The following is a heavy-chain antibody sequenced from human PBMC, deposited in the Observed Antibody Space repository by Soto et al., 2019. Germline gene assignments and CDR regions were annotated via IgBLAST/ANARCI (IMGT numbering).Heavy chain of an antibody. CDR3: AKAGFSSGWSPSYFDY. CDR1: GFTFSSYA. Sequence: EVQLLESGGGLVQPGRSLRLSCAASGFTFSSYAMNWVRQAPGKGLEWVSAMSGTGGSTYYADSVKGRFTISRDNSKNTRYLQMNCLRVEDTAVFYCAKAGFSSGWSPSYFDYWGQGTLVTVSS. D-gene: IGHD6-19*01. CDR2: MSGTGGST. J-gene: IGHJ4*02. V-gene: IGHV3-23*01.